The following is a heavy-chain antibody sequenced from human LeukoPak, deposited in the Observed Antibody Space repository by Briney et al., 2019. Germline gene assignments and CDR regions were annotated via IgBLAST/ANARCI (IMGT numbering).Heavy chain of an antibody. Sequence: ASVKVSCKGSGYTLSNHAFSWVRQAPGQGLEWMGWISADNGNTNHAQKFQGRVSLTTDTSTSTAYMELRILRSDDTAVYYCARDSGSGSNDYWGQGTLVTVSS. CDR1: GYTLSNHA. D-gene: IGHD1-26*01. CDR2: ISADNGNT. CDR3: ARDSGSGSNDY. J-gene: IGHJ4*02. V-gene: IGHV1-18*04.